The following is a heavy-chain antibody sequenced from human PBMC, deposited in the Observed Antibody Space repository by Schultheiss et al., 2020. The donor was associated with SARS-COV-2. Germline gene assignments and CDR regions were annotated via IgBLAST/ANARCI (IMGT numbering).Heavy chain of an antibody. CDR1: GYSLASRW. V-gene: IGHV5-51*01. J-gene: IGHJ1*01. CDR3: ARVHDYAGTTLFHHY. D-gene: IGHD4-23*01. CDR2: VYPGDSET. Sequence: GGSLRLSCQGSGYSLASRWMGWVRQRPGKGLEWMGNVYPGDSETRYNPSFKGQVTISADKSNSTAYLLWNSLKAWDTAMYYCARVHDYAGTTLFHHYWGQGTLVTVSS.